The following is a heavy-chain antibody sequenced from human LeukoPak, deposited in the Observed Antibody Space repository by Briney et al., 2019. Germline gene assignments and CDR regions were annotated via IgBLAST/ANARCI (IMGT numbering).Heavy chain of an antibody. CDR2: IRYDGSNK. CDR1: GFTFSSYG. D-gene: IGHD3-22*01. CDR3: AKGREPSKWLLLHDAFDI. V-gene: IGHV3-30*02. J-gene: IGHJ3*02. Sequence: GGSLRLSCAASGFTFSSYGMHWVRQAPGKGLEWVAFIRYDGSNKYYADSVKGRFTISRDNSKNTLYLQMNSLRAEDTAVYYCAKGREPSKWLLLHDAFDIWGQGTMVTVSS.